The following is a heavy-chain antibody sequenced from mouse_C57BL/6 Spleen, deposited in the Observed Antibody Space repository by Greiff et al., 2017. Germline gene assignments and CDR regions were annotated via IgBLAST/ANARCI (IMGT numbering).Heavy chain of an antibody. D-gene: IGHD2-5*01. CDR3: AIGNYSNYSTYWYFDV. CDR1: GYTFTSYW. CDR2: IDPSDSYT. V-gene: IGHV1-50*01. J-gene: IGHJ1*03. Sequence: QVQLQQPGAELVKPGASVKLSCKASGYTFTSYWMQWVKQRPGQGLEWIGEIDPSDSYTNYNQKFKGKATVTVDTSSSAAYMQLSSLTSEDSAVYYCAIGNYSNYSTYWYFDVWGTGTTVTVSS.